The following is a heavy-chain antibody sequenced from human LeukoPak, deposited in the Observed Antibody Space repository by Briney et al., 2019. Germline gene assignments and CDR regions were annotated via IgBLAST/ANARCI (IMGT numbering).Heavy chain of an antibody. J-gene: IGHJ4*02. CDR1: GFTFSSYA. D-gene: IGHD1-26*01. Sequence: SGGSLRLSCAASGFTFSSYAMHWVRQAPGKGLEYVSAISSNGGSTYYANSVKGRFTISRDNSKNTLYLQMGSLRAEDMAVYYCARGYPLPLDYWGQGTLVTVSS. V-gene: IGHV3-64*01. CDR3: ARGYPLPLDY. CDR2: ISSNGGST.